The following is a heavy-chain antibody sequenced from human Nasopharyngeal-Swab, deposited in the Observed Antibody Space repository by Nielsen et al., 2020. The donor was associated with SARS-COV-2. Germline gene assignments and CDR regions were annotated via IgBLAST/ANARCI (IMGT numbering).Heavy chain of an antibody. J-gene: IGHJ4*02. CDR3: ADPPFSEY. V-gene: IGHV3-72*01. Sequence: GESLKISCAASGFGFSAHYMDWVRQAPGMGLEWVGRIRNKDKRYTTEYAASVKGRFTISRDNSKSTLYLQMNSLRADDTALYYCADPPFSEYWGQGTLVTVSS. CDR1: GFGFSAHY. CDR2: IRNKDKRYTT.